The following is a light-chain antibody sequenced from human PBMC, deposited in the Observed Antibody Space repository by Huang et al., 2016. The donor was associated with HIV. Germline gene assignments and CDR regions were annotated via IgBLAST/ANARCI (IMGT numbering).Light chain of an antibody. CDR2: GSS. CDR1: RSVSSN. Sequence: IVMTQSPATLSVSPGERATLSCRANRSVSSNLAWYQQRPGQAPRLLIYGSSTRAPGIPARFSGSGSGTDFSLTISSLQSEDFALYYCHQYNNWRLSFGGGTRVDI. J-gene: IGKJ4*01. CDR3: HQYNNWRLS. V-gene: IGKV3-15*01.